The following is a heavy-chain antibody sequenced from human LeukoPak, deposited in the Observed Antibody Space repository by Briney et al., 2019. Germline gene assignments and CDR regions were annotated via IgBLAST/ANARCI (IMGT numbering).Heavy chain of an antibody. CDR2: ISSSSSYI. CDR3: ASAGAGAFDI. J-gene: IGHJ3*02. Sequence: GGSLRLSCAASGFTFSSYSMNWVRQAPGKGLEWVSSISSSSSYIYYADSVKGRFTISRDNAKNSLYLQMNSRRAEDTAVYYCASAGAGAFDIWGQGTMVTVSS. CDR1: GFTFSSYS. V-gene: IGHV3-21*01. D-gene: IGHD1-26*01.